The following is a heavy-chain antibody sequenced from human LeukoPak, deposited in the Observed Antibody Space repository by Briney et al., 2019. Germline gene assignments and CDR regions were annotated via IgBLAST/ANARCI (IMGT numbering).Heavy chain of an antibody. V-gene: IGHV4-59*01. D-gene: IGHD5-18*01. Sequence: SETLSLTCTVSGGSISSYYWSWIRQPPGKGLEWIGYIYYSGSTNYNPSLKSRVTISVDTSKNQFSLKLSSVTAADTAVYYCARVKAAMSSYWFDPWGQGTLVTVSS. CDR2: IYYSGST. J-gene: IGHJ5*02. CDR3: ARVKAAMSSYWFDP. CDR1: GGSISSYY.